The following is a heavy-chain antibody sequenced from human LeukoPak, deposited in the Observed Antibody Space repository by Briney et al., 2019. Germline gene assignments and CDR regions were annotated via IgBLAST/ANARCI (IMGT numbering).Heavy chain of an antibody. CDR3: ARDRGGSYFDY. J-gene: IGHJ4*02. D-gene: IGHD1-26*01. CDR2: IYSGGST. V-gene: IGHV3-66*02. CDR1: GVTVRSNY. Sequence: QSGGSLRLSCAASGVTVRSNYMSWVRQAPGKGLEWVSVIYSGGSTYYADSVRGRFTISRDNSKNTLYLQMNSLRAADTAVYYCARDRGGSYFDYWGQGTLVTVSS.